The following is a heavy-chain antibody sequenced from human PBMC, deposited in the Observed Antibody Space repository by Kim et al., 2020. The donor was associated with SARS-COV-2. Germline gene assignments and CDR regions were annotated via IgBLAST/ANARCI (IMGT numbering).Heavy chain of an antibody. Sequence: SETLSLTCTVSGGSISSSSYYWGWIRQPPGKGLEWIGSIYYSGSTYYNPSLKSRVTISVDTSKNQFSLKLSSVTAADTAVYYCARHALAAAEGYWYFDLWGRGTLVTVSS. D-gene: IGHD6-13*01. CDR2: IYYSGST. V-gene: IGHV4-39*01. CDR1: GGSISSSSYY. J-gene: IGHJ2*01. CDR3: ARHALAAAEGYWYFDL.